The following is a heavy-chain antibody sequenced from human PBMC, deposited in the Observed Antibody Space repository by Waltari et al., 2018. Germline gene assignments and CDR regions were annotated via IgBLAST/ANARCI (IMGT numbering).Heavy chain of an antibody. V-gene: IGHV3-23*01. CDR3: ARHLYSIDYLELAK. J-gene: IGHJ4*02. CDR1: GFNFISHS. Sequence: DEHLLAYGGGLAQPGGSLSISCAASGFNFISHSRSWVRQDPGKGLEWVSGISDSGVITKYADSVKGRFTVSRDNSKNTVFLHLNSLRAKDTAFYYCARHLYSIDYLELAKWGQGTLVTVSS. D-gene: IGHD3-22*01. CDR2: ISDSGVIT.